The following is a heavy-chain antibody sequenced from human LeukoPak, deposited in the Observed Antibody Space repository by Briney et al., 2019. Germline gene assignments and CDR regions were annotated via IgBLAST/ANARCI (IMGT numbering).Heavy chain of an antibody. CDR3: ASQRATLGYCGGGSCRLDC. CDR1: GGSISSSNW. CDR2: IYHSGST. Sequence: ASETLSLTCAVSGGSISSSNWWSWVRQPPGKGLEWIGEIYHSGSTNYNPSLKSRVTISVDKSKNQFSLKLSSVTAADTAVYYCASQRATLGYCGGGSCRLDCWGQGTLVTVSS. D-gene: IGHD2-15*01. J-gene: IGHJ4*02. V-gene: IGHV4-4*02.